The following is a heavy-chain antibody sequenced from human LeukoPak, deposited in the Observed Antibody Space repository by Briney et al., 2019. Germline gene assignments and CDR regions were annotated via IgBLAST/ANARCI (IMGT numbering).Heavy chain of an antibody. J-gene: IGHJ4*02. D-gene: IGHD2-2*01. CDR1: GYTFTGYY. V-gene: IGHV1-2*02. CDR2: VNPNSGGT. CDR3: ARAVIVVVPAAMGY. Sequence: ASVKVSCKASGYTFTGYYMHWVRQAPGQGLEWMGWVNPNSGGTNYAQKFQGRVTMTRDTSISTAYMELSRLRSDDTAVYYCARAVIVVVPAAMGYWGQGTLVTVSS.